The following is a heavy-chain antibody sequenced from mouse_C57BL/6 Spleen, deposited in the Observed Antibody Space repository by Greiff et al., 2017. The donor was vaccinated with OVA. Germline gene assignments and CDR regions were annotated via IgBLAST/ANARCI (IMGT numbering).Heavy chain of an antibody. V-gene: IGHV14-4*01. CDR2: IDPENGDT. J-gene: IGHJ1*03. D-gene: IGHD1-1*01. Sequence: VQLQQSGAELVRPGASVKLSCTASGFNIKDDYMHWVKQRPEQGLEWIGWIDPENGDTEYASKFQGKATITADPSSNTAYLQLSSLTSEDTAVDYCTTEVVARNWYFDVWGTGTTVTVSS. CDR3: TTEVVARNWYFDV. CDR1: GFNIKDDY.